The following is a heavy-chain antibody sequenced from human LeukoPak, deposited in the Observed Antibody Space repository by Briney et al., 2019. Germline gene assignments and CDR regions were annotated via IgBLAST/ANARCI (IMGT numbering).Heavy chain of an antibody. Sequence: GGSLRLSCAASGFTFSRSWMSWVRQAPGKGLEWVANIKQDGSEQYYVDSVKGRFTISRDNAKNSVYLQMNCLRAEDTAVYYCARVIAARPGDYFDYWGQGTLVTVSS. CDR3: ARVIAARPGDYFDY. V-gene: IGHV3-7*03. CDR2: IKQDGSEQ. D-gene: IGHD6-6*01. CDR1: GFTFSRSW. J-gene: IGHJ4*02.